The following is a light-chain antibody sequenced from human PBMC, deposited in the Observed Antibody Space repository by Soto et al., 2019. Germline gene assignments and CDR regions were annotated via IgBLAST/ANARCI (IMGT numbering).Light chain of an antibody. CDR2: LESSGSQ. CDR3: ETWNSNTRV. CDR1: SGHRSYI. Sequence: QLVLTQSSSASASLGSSVNLTCTLSSGHRSYINAWHQQQPGKAPRFLMRLESSGSQNKGSGVPDRFSGSSSGAARYLTISNLQSEDEADYYCETWNSNTRVFGGGTKLTVL. J-gene: IGLJ3*02. V-gene: IGLV4-60*03.